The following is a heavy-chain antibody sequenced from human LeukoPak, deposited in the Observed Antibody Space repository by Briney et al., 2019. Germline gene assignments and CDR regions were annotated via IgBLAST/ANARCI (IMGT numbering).Heavy chain of an antibody. V-gene: IGHV3-30*02. Sequence: GGSLRLSCAASGFTFSSYGMHWVRQAPGKGLEWVAFIRYDGSNKYYADSVKGRFTISRDNSKNTLYLQMNSLRAEDTAVYYCAKGRGGSSSPDFDYWGQGTLVTVSS. CDR3: AKGRGGSSSPDFDY. CDR1: GFTFSSYG. CDR2: IRYDGSNK. D-gene: IGHD6-6*01. J-gene: IGHJ4*02.